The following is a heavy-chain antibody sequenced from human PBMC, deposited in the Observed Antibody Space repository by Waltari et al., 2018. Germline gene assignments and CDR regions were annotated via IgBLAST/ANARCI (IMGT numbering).Heavy chain of an antibody. V-gene: IGHV3-23*01. D-gene: IGHD3-22*01. Sequence: EVQLLESGGGLVQPGGSLRLSCSASGFTFSSYAMSWVRQAPGKGQEGVSAISCRGCSTYYADAVKCRFTISSDNSKNTLYLQMNSLRAEDTAVYYCAKDFTMIVVVTDYWGQGTLVTVSS. CDR2: ISCRGCST. CDR1: GFTFSSYA. CDR3: AKDFTMIVVVTDY. J-gene: IGHJ4*02.